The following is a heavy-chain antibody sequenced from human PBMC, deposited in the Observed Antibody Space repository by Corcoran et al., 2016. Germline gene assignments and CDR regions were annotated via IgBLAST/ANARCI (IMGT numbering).Heavy chain of an antibody. D-gene: IGHD4-17*01. CDR1: GFTFSSYD. CDR3: ARVDYYDALDI. V-gene: IGHV3-13*01. J-gene: IGHJ3*02. Sequence: EVQLVESGGGLVQPGGSLRLSCAASGFTFSSYDMHWVRQATGKGLEWVSAIGTAGDTYYPGAVKGRFTSSRENAKNSLYLQMNSLRAGETAVYYCARVDYYDALDIWGQGTMVTVSS. CDR2: IGTAGDT.